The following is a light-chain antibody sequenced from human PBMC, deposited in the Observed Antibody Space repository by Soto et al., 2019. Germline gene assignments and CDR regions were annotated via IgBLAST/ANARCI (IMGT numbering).Light chain of an antibody. CDR2: GAS. J-gene: IGKJ1*01. V-gene: IGKV3-20*01. CDR3: QQYGSSPWT. CDR1: QSVSSTY. Sequence: EIVLTQSPGTLSLSPGERATLSCRASQSVSSTYLAWYQQKPGQAPRLLIYGASSRATGIPDRLSGRGSGTDFTRTISRLEPEDFAVYYCQQYGSSPWTFGQGTKVEIK.